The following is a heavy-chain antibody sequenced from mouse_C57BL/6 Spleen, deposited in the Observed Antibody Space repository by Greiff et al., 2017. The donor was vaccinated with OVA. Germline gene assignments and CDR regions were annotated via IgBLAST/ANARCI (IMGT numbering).Heavy chain of an antibody. D-gene: IGHD2-5*01. CDR2: IHPNSGST. CDR3: ARWSSNDAMDY. J-gene: IGHJ4*01. Sequence: VQLQQPGAELVKPGASVKLSCKASGYTFTSYWMHWVKQRPGQGLEWIGMIHPNSGSTNYNEKFKSKATLTVDKSSSTAYMQLSSLTSEDSAVYFCARWSSNDAMDYWGQGTSVTVSS. V-gene: IGHV1-64*01. CDR1: GYTFTSYW.